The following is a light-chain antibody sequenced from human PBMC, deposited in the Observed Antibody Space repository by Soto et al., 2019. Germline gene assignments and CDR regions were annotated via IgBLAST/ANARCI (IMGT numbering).Light chain of an antibody. CDR2: AAS. CDR3: QQSFTTPRT. Sequence: DIQMTQSPSSLSASVGDRVTITCRASQSISSYLNWYQQRPGKAPKLLIYAASSLHSGVPSNFSGSGSGTDFTLTISGLQLEDFATYYCQQSFTTPRTFGQGTKVDIK. V-gene: IGKV1-39*01. CDR1: QSISSY. J-gene: IGKJ1*01.